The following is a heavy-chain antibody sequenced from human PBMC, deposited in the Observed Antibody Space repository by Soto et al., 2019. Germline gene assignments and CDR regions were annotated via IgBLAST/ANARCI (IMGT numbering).Heavy chain of an antibody. CDR2: IIPILGIA. V-gene: IGHV1-69*02. Sequence: GASVKVSCKASGGTFSSYTISWVRQAPGQGLEWMGRIIPILGIANYAQKFQGRVTITADKSTSTAYMELSSLRSEDTAVYYCAASGDCSGGSCYPVYYYYYGMDVRGQGTTVTVSS. CDR1: GGTFSSYT. CDR3: AASGDCSGGSCYPVYYYYYGMDV. D-gene: IGHD2-15*01. J-gene: IGHJ6*02.